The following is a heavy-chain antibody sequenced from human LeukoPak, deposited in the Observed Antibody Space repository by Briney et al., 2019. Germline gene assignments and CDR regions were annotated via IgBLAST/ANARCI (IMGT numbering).Heavy chain of an antibody. V-gene: IGHV4-59*08. CDR2: IYYSGST. CDR3: ASYYDSSGYIDY. CDR1: GGSISSYY. D-gene: IGHD3-22*01. J-gene: IGHJ4*02. Sequence: PSETLSLTCTVSGGSISSYYWSWIRQPPGKGLEWIGYIYYSGSTNYNPSLKSRVTISVDTSKNQFSLKLSSVTAADTAVYYCASYYDSSGYIDYWGEGTVVTVSS.